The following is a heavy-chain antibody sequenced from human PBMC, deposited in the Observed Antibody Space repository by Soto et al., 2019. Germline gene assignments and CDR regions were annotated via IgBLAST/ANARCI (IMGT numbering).Heavy chain of an antibody. D-gene: IGHD2-15*01. V-gene: IGHV3-21*01. CDR2: ISSGNEYI. J-gene: IGHJ6*03. Sequence: EAQLVESGGGLVMPGGSLRLSCTASGFDFSSYSMNWVRQAPGKGLEWVSYISSGNEYIFYADSLKGRSTISRDNAKNSLYLQMNSGREEDTAVYYCARGVGGPCSSGSCIVYSYYYHMDAWGKGTTVTVSS. CDR1: GFDFSSYS. CDR3: ARGVGGPCSSGSCIVYSYYYHMDA.